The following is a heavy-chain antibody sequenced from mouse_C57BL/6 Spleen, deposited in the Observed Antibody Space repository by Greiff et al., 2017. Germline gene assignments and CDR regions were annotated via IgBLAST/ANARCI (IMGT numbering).Heavy chain of an antibody. V-gene: IGHV2-2*01. CDR3: ARIGSSLYAMDY. D-gene: IGHD1-1*01. CDR2: IWSGGST. J-gene: IGHJ4*01. Sequence: QVQLKESGPGLVQPSPSLSITCTVSGFSLTSYGVHWVRQSPGKGLEWLGVIWSGGSTDYNAAFLSRQSISKDNSKSQVFYKMNSMQTDDTAMYYCARIGSSLYAMDYWGQGTSVTVSS. CDR1: GFSLTSYG.